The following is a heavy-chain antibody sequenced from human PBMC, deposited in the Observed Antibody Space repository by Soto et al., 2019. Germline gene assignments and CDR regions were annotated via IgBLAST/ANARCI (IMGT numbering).Heavy chain of an antibody. D-gene: IGHD6-19*01. CDR2: IWHDGSDK. V-gene: IGHV3-33*01. CDR3: ARGSGNYYYGMHV. Sequence: QVQLVESGGGVVQPGRSLRLSCVASGFIFSTYGMHWVRQAPGKGLEWVALIWHDGSDKYYADSVKGRFTISRDNSKNTLYLQMNSLRAEDTAVYYCARGSGNYYYGMHVWGRGTTVTVSS. CDR1: GFIFSTYG. J-gene: IGHJ6*02.